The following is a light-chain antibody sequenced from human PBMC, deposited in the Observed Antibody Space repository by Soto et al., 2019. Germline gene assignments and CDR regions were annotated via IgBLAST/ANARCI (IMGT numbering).Light chain of an antibody. CDR3: GTWDSSLIAL. V-gene: IGLV1-51*02. J-gene: IGLJ1*01. CDR2: ENS. CDR1: SSNIGSND. Sequence: QAVLTQPPSVSAAPGQKVTISCSGNSSNIGSNDVSWYQQLPGKAPKLLIYENSQRPSVIPDRFSGSKSGTSATLGITGLQTGDEADYYCGTWDSSLIALFGTGTKLTVL.